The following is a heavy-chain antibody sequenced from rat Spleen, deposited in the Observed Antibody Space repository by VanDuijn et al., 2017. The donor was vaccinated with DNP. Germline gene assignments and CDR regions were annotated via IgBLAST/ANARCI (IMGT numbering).Heavy chain of an antibody. V-gene: IGHV5-27*01. CDR2: ISTSGGTT. Sequence: EVQLMESGGGLVQPGGSLRLSCAASGFIFSNYGMAWVRQAPKKSLEWVATISTSGGTTYYRDSVKGRFTVSRDNAISALYLQMDSLRSEDTATYYCTTAGAGLRVWDYWGQGVTVTVSS. CDR3: TTAGAGLRVWDY. CDR1: GFIFSNYG. J-gene: IGHJ2*01. D-gene: IGHD1-4*01.